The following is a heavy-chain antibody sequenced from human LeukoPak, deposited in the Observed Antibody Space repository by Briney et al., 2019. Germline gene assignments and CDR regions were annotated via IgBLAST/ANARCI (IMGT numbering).Heavy chain of an antibody. CDR3: ARGGYYDSSGYYYVDY. CDR1: GFTFSLYD. J-gene: IGHJ4*02. V-gene: IGHV3-23*01. D-gene: IGHD3-22*01. Sequence: PGGSLRLSCAASGFTFSLYDMSWVRQAPGKGLECVSAIDRGVGSTYYADSVKGRFTISRDNAKNSLYLQMNSLRAEDTAVYYCARGGYYDSSGYYYVDYWGQGTLVTVSS. CDR2: IDRGVGST.